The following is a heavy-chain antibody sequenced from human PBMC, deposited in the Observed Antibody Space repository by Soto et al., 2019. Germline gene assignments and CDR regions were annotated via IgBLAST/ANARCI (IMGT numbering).Heavy chain of an antibody. D-gene: IGHD6-19*01. V-gene: IGHV3-30*18. CDR1: GFTFSSYG. CDR2: ISYDGRNK. Sequence: QVQLVESGGGGVQPGRSLRLSCAASGFTFSSYGMHWVRQAPGKGLEWVAVISYDGRNKYYADSVKGRFTLSRDNSKNTLYLQMSGLSAEDTAVYYCVKDGSSGWPYYYGLDVWGQGTTVTVSS. CDR3: VKDGSSGWPYYYGLDV. J-gene: IGHJ6*02.